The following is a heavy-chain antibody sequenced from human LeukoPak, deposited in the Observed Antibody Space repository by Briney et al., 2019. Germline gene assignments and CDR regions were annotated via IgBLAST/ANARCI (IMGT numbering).Heavy chain of an antibody. V-gene: IGHV4-30-2*01. CDR3: ARIVVVAATLWFDP. CDR1: GGSISSGGYS. CDR2: IYRSGST. D-gene: IGHD2-15*01. Sequence: SETLSLTCAVSGGSISSGGYSWSWIRQPPGTGLEWIGYIYRSGSTYYNPSLKSRVTISVDRSKNQFSLKLSSVTAADTAVYYCARIVVVAATLWFDPWGQGTLVTVSS. J-gene: IGHJ5*02.